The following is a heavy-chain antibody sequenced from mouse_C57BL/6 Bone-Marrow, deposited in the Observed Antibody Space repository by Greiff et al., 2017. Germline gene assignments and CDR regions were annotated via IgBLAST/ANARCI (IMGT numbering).Heavy chain of an antibody. J-gene: IGHJ4*01. Sequence: QVQLQQPGAELVKPGASVKLSCKASGYTFTSYWMHWVKQRPGRGLEWIGRIDPNSGGTKYNEKFKSEATLTVDKPSSTAYMQLSSLTSEDSAVYYCARRGCYYAMDYWGQGTSVTVSS. CDR3: ARRGCYYAMDY. CDR1: GYTFTSYW. CDR2: IDPNSGGT. V-gene: IGHV1-72*01.